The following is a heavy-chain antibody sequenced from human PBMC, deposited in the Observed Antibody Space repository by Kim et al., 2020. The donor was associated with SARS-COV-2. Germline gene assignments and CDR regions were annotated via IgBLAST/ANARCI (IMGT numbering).Heavy chain of an antibody. CDR3: TTDLGVVPAAIPFDY. D-gene: IGHD2-2*01. V-gene: IGHV3-15*01. Sequence: APVEGRCTISRDDSKNPLYLQMNSLKTEDTAVYYCTTDLGVVPAAIPFDYWGQGTLVTVSS. J-gene: IGHJ4*02.